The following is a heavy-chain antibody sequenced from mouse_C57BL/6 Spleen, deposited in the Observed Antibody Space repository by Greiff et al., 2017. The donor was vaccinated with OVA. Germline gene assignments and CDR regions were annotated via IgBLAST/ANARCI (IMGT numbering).Heavy chain of an antibody. D-gene: IGHD2-12*01. CDR3: ANLLVYDGAWFAY. Sequence: VKLQESGPGLVAPSQSLSITCTVSGFSLTSYGVSWVRQPPGKGLEWLGVIWGEGSTNDHSDPISRLSISKDNSKSQVFLKLNSLQTDDTATYYCANLLVYDGAWFAYWGQGTLVTVSA. CDR2: IWGEGST. V-gene: IGHV2-3*01. J-gene: IGHJ3*01. CDR1: GFSLTSYG.